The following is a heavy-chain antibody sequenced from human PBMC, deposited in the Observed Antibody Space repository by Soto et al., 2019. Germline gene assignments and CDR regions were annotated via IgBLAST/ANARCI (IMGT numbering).Heavy chain of an antibody. Sequence: ASVKVSCKASGYTFTSYGISWVRQAPGQGLEWMGRISAYNGNTNYAQKLQGRVTMTTDTSTSTAYMELRSLRSDDTAVYYCARDYRLFWSGYLMDVWGQGTTVTVSS. D-gene: IGHD3-3*01. J-gene: IGHJ6*02. CDR2: ISAYNGNT. CDR1: GYTFTSYG. CDR3: ARDYRLFWSGYLMDV. V-gene: IGHV1-18*01.